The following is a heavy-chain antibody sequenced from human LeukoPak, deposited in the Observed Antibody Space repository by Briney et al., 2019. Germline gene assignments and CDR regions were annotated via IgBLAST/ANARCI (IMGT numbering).Heavy chain of an antibody. CDR3: ARINWLDP. CDR1: GFTFSSYE. V-gene: IGHV3-48*03. Sequence: PGGSLRLSCAASGFTFSSYEMNWVRQAPGKGLEWVSYISTSGTAIYYADSVKGRFTISRDNAKKSLYLQMNSLRAEDTAVYYCARINWLDPWGQGTLVTVSS. CDR2: ISTSGTAI. J-gene: IGHJ5*02.